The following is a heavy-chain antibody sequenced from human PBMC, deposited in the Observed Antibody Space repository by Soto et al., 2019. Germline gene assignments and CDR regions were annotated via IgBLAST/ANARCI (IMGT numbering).Heavy chain of an antibody. CDR2: IDQDGTEI. CDR1: GFTFSTYW. D-gene: IGHD1-7*01. Sequence: VQLVESGGGLVQPGGSLRLSCAASGFTFSTYWMSWVRQAPGKGLEWVANIDQDGTEIYYVDSVKGRFTISRDNTKNPLFLQTNSLRAEDTAVYYCARGGTTYFDYWGQGSPVTVSS. CDR3: ARGGTTYFDY. J-gene: IGHJ4*02. V-gene: IGHV3-7*03.